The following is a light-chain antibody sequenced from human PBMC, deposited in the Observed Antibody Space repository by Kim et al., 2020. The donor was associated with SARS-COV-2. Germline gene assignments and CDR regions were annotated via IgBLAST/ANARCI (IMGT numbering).Light chain of an antibody. J-gene: IGLJ2*01. Sequence: PGQAVTISCTGTSSDGGGYHYVSWYQQHPGKAPKLMIYDVSKRPSGVPDRFSGSKSGNTASLTISGLQAEDEADYYCCSYAGSYTVFGGGTQLTVL. CDR2: DVS. CDR3: CSYAGSYTV. V-gene: IGLV2-11*01. CDR1: SSDGGGYHY.